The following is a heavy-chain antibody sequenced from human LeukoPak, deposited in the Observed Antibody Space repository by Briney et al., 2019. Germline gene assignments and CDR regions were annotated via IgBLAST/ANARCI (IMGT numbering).Heavy chain of an antibody. V-gene: IGHV4-39*07. CDR1: GGSISSSSYY. CDR2: IYYSGST. Sequence: SETLSLTCTVSGGSISSSSYYWGWIRQPPGKGREWIGSIYYSGSTYYNPSLKSRVTISVDTSKNQFSLKLSSVTAADTAVYYCARTVYDSGLDYWGQGTLVTVSS. CDR3: ARTVYDSGLDY. J-gene: IGHJ4*02. D-gene: IGHD3-10*01.